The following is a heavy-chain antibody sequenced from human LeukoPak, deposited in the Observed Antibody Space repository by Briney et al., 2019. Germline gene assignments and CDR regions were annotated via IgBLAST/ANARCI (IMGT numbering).Heavy chain of an antibody. Sequence: PGRSLRLSCAASGFTFSSYGMHWVRQAPGKELEWVAVIWYDGSNKYYADSVKGRFTISRDNSKNTLYLQMNSLRAEDTAVYYCARDGGGYGSGSYYTGTDAFDIWGQGTMVTVSS. CDR3: ARDGGGYGSGSYYTGTDAFDI. CDR2: IWYDGSNK. V-gene: IGHV3-33*01. CDR1: GFTFSSYG. J-gene: IGHJ3*02. D-gene: IGHD3-10*01.